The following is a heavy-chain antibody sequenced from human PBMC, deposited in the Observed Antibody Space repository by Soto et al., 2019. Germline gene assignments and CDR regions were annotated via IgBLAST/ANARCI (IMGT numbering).Heavy chain of an antibody. CDR2: IYYSGST. J-gene: IGHJ5*02. CDR3: ARRPGLISSLNWFDP. V-gene: IGHV4-39*01. CDR1: GGSISSSSYY. D-gene: IGHD2-21*01. Sequence: SETLSLTCTVSGGSISSSSYYWGWIRQPPGKGLEWIGSIYYSGSTYYNPSLKSRVTISVDTSKNQFSLKLSPVTAADTAVYYCARRPGLISSLNWFDPWGQGTLVTVSS.